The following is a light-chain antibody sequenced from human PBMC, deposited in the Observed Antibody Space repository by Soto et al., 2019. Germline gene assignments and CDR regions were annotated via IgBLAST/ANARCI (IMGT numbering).Light chain of an antibody. CDR3: QTWDTGSVI. J-gene: IGLJ2*01. V-gene: IGLV4-69*01. CDR2: LNSDGSH. CDR1: SGHSSYA. Sequence: QPVLTQSPSASASLGASGKFTCTLSSGHSSYAIAWHQQQPEKGPRYLMKLNSDGSHNKGDGIPDRFSGSSSGAERYLTISSLQSEDEADYYCQTWDTGSVIFGGGTKLTVL.